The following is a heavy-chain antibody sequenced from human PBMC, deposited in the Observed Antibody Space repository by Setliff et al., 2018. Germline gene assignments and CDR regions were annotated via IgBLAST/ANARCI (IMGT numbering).Heavy chain of an antibody. CDR3: SKAALDLELDS. CDR1: GFIFKNHA. Sequence: LRLSCEASGFIFKNHALTWVRQVPGKGLEWVSAVSGGGDYTYYADSVKGRFPISRDNSKNTVYLHIKSLRADDTAVYFCSKAALDLELDSWGQGTLVTVSS. D-gene: IGHD1-1*01. CDR2: VSGGGDYT. J-gene: IGHJ4*02. V-gene: IGHV3-23*01.